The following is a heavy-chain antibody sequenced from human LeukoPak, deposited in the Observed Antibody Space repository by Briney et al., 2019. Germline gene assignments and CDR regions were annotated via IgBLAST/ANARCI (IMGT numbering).Heavy chain of an antibody. CDR2: ISSSGSTI. CDR1: GFTFSSYE. J-gene: IGHJ3*02. Sequence: PGGSLRLSCAASGFTFSSYEMNWVRQAPGKGLEWVSYISSSGSTIYYADSVKGRFTISRDNAKNSLYLQMNSLRAEDTAVYYCAREAVVSDAFDTWGQGTMVTVSS. V-gene: IGHV3-48*03. D-gene: IGHD2-8*02. CDR3: AREAVVSDAFDT.